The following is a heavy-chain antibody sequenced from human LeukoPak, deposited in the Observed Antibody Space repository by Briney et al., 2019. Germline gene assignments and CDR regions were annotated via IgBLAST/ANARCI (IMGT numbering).Heavy chain of an antibody. V-gene: IGHV3-23*01. Sequence: GGSLRLSCAASGFTFSSYAMSWVRQAPGKGLEWVSSISTAGGSTYYADSVKGRFTISRDNSKNTLYLQMNSLRAEDTAVYYCAKARGPYSSSWLYDYWGQGTLVTVSS. D-gene: IGHD6-13*01. CDR1: GFTFSSYA. CDR3: AKARGPYSSSWLYDY. J-gene: IGHJ4*02. CDR2: ISTAGGST.